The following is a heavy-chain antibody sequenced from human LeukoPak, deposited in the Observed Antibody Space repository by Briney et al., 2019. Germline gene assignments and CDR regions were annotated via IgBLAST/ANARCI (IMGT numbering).Heavy chain of an antibody. CDR3: ARVRIAVAGLDAFDI. J-gene: IGHJ3*02. CDR2: ISNSSTI. CDR1: GFTSSSYW. Sequence: GGSLRLSCAASGFTSSSYWMSWVRQAPGKGLEWVSYISNSSTIYYADSVKGRFTISRDNAKNSLYLQMNSLRAEDTAVYYCARVRIAVAGLDAFDIWGQGTMVTVSS. D-gene: IGHD6-19*01. V-gene: IGHV3-48*01.